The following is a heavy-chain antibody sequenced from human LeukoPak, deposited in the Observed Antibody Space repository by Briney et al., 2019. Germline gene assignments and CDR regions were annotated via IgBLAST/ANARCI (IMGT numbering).Heavy chain of an antibody. CDR1: GFTFSSYS. J-gene: IGHJ4*02. CDR3: ARDWRGGSGGRY. V-gene: IGHV3-21*01. Sequence: PGGSLRLSCAASGFTFSSYSMNWVRQAPGKGLEWVSSISSSSSYIYYADSVKGRFTISRDNAKNSLYLQMNSLRAEDTAVYYCARDWRGGSGGRYWGQGTLVTVSS. CDR2: ISSSSSYI. D-gene: IGHD2-15*01.